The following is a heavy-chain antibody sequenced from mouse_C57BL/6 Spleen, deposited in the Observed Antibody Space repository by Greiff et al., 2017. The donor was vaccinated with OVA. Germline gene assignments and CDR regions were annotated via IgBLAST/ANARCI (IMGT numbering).Heavy chain of an antibody. CDR1: GFSLTSYG. D-gene: IGHD2-3*01. V-gene: IGHV2-9*01. CDR3: AKRGYDGYYGGYFDV. Sequence: VQLQQSGPGLVAPSQSLSITCTVSGFSLTSYGVDWVRQPPGKGLEWLGVIWGGGSTNYNSALMSRLSISKDNSKSQVFLKMNSLQTDDTAMYYCAKRGYDGYYGGYFDVWGTGTTVTVSS. CDR2: IWGGGST. J-gene: IGHJ1*03.